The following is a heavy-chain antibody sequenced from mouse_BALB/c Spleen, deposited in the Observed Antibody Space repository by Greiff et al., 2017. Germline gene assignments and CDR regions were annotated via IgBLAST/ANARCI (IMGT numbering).Heavy chain of an antibody. Sequence: VQLQQSGPELVKPGASVRISCKASGYTFTSYYIHWVKQRPGQGLEWIGWIYPGNVNTKYNEKFKGKATLTADKSSSTAYMQLSSLTSEDSAVYFCARSYGPLAMDYWGQGTSGTVSA. CDR3: ARSYGPLAMDY. V-gene: IGHV1S56*01. CDR1: GYTFTSYY. D-gene: IGHD1-2*01. J-gene: IGHJ4*01. CDR2: IYPGNVNT.